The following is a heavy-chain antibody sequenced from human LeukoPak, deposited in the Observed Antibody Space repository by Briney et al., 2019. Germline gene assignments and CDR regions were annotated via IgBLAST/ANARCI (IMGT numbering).Heavy chain of an antibody. D-gene: IGHD6-13*01. CDR2: ISGSGGST. V-gene: IGHV3-23*01. CDR3: ATRRCSRESGYYFDY. CDR1: GFTFSSYA. J-gene: IGHJ4*02. Sequence: GGSLRLSCAASGFTFSSYAMSWVRQAPGKGLEWVSAISGSGGSTYYADSVKGRFTISRDNSKNTLYLQMNSLRAEDTAVYYCATRRCSRESGYYFDYWGQGTLVTVSS.